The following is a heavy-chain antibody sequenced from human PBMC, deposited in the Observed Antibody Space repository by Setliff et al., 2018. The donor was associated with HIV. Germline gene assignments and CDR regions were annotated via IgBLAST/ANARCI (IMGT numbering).Heavy chain of an antibody. J-gene: IGHJ6*03. CDR3: ARMAAAGRGHYYYYVDV. Sequence: ASETLSLTCAVYGASFSNYYWGWVRQPPGKGLEWIGENNHREDTNYNPSLKSRVAISVDTSKNQFSLKLSSVTAADTAVYFCARMAAAGRGHYYYYVDVWGKGTTVTVSS. CDR2: NNHREDT. CDR1: GASFSNYY. V-gene: IGHV4-34*01. D-gene: IGHD6-13*01.